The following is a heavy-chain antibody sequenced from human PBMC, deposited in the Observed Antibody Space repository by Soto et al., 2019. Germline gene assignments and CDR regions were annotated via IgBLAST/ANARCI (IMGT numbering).Heavy chain of an antibody. CDR2: IYHRGGT. CDR3: ARAPGRMMNALRYYYGLDV. V-gene: IGHV4-31*02. D-gene: IGHD2-8*01. Sequence: QVQLQESGPGLAKPSETLSFTCNVSGGSISSGGYYWSWIRQLPGKGLEWIGYIYHRGGTYYNPALKRRITISVDTSKNQLSLKMTSVTAADTAVYFCARAPGRMMNALRYYYGLDVWGQGTTVTVSS. J-gene: IGHJ6*02. CDR1: GGSISSGGYY.